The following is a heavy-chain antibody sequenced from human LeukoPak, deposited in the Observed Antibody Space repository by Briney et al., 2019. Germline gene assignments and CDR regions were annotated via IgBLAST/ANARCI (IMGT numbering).Heavy chain of an antibody. CDR3: ATWYYYDSSDYYLADY. CDR2: INPNSGST. J-gene: IGHJ4*02. CDR1: GYTFSGNY. V-gene: IGHV1-2*02. Sequence: ASVKVSCKASGYTFSGNYMHWVRQAPGQGLEWMGWINPNSGSTNYAQKFQGRVTMTKDTSTDTAYMELSSLRSEDTAVYSCATWYYYDSSDYYLADYWGQGTLVTVSS. D-gene: IGHD3-22*01.